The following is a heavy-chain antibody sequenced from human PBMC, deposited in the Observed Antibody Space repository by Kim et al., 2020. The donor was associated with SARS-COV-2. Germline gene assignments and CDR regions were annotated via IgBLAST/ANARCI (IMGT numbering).Heavy chain of an antibody. CDR3: ARNYGSGSYGVVYFDY. D-gene: IGHD3-10*01. Sequence: SETLSLTCTVSGGSISSGGYYWSWIRQHPGKGLEWIGYIYYSGSTYYNPSLKSRVTISVDTSKNQFSLKLSSVTAADTAVYYCARNYGSGSYGVVYFDYWGQGTLVTVSS. CDR1: GGSISSGGYY. J-gene: IGHJ4*02. V-gene: IGHV4-31*03. CDR2: IYYSGST.